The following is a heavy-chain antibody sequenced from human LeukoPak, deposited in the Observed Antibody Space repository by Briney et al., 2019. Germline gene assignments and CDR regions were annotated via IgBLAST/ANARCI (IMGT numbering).Heavy chain of an antibody. D-gene: IGHD1-1*01. CDR2: IIPIFSTA. CDR3: ATRGGTKGDSQY. V-gene: IGHV1-69*05. Sequence: ASVKVSCKASGGTFSSYAISWVRQAPGQGLEWMGRIIPIFSTANYAQKFQGRVTITTDESTSTAYMELSSLRSEDTAVYYCATRGGTKGDSQYWGQGTLVTVSS. CDR1: GGTFSSYA. J-gene: IGHJ4*02.